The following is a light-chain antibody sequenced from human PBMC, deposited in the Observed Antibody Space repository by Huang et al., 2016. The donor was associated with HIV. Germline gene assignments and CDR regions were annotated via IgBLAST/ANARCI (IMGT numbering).Light chain of an antibody. J-gene: IGKJ2*01. V-gene: IGKV1-39*01. CDR2: GAS. CDR3: QQTFTAPPEDT. Sequence: DIEMTQSPSSLSASVGDRVTISCRAGQNINTYLNWFQQKPGEAPKLLIYGASNLHRGVPFRCRGAGSGTYFTLTITSLQPEDFATYFCQQTFTAPPEDTFGQGTKLQI. CDR1: QNINTY.